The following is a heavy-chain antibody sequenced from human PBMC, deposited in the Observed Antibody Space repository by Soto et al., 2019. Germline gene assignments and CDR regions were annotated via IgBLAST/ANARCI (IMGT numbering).Heavy chain of an antibody. CDR2: IIPIVDIP. CDR1: GGTFSRYT. Sequence: QVQLVQSGAEVKKPGSSVKVSCKASGGTFSRYTFTWVRQAPGQGLEWMGRIIPIVDIPTYAQKFQGRVTITADKSTSKAYMELSRLTSDDRAVYYCASHFTGVLVLGTSPPGGDNFGWDVWGQGTTVSVS. CDR3: ASHFTGVLVLGTSPPGGDNFGWDV. V-gene: IGHV1-69*02. J-gene: IGHJ6*02. D-gene: IGHD2-8*02.